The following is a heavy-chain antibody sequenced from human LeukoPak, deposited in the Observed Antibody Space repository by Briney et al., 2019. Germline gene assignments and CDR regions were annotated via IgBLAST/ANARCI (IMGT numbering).Heavy chain of an antibody. Sequence: GGSLRLSCAASGFTFDDYAMHWVRQAPGKGLEWVSGISWNSGSIGYADSVKGRFTISRDNAKNSLYLQMNSLRAEDTAVYYCARAPSLWGSSHYYFDYWGQGTLVTVSS. CDR3: ARAPSLWGSSHYYFDY. D-gene: IGHD6-6*01. J-gene: IGHJ4*02. CDR1: GFTFDDYA. CDR2: ISWNSGSI. V-gene: IGHV3-9*01.